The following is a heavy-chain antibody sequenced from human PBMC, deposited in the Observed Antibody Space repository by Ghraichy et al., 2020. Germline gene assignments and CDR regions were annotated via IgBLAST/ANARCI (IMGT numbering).Heavy chain of an antibody. CDR2: ISWNSGSI. Sequence: GGSLRLSCAASGFTFDDYAMHWVRQAPGKGLEWVSGISWNSGSIGYADSVKGRFTISRDNAKNSLYLQMNSLRAEDTALYYCAGEDGSNWFDPWGQGTLVTVSS. J-gene: IGHJ5*02. V-gene: IGHV3-9*01. CDR1: GFTFDDYA. D-gene: IGHD3-10*01. CDR3: AGEDGSNWFDP.